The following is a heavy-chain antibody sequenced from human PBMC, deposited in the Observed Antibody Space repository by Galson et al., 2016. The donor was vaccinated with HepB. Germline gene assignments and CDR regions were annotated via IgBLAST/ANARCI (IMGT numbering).Heavy chain of an antibody. CDR2: IVAVSGDT. D-gene: IGHD2-2*03. V-gene: IGHV1-58*01. CDR3: AAFSGYCDRTSCFPSFDY. CDR1: GFTFTNSA. J-gene: IGHJ4*02. Sequence: SVKVSCKASGFTFTNSAVQWVRLARGQRLEWIGWIVAVSGDTNYAQKFQERVTITRDTSTGTAYMELGSLRSDDTAVYYCAAFSGYCDRTSCFPSFDYWGQGTLVTVSS.